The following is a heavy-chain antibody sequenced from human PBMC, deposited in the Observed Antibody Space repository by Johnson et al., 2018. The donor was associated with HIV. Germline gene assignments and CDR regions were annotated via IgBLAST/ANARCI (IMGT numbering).Heavy chain of an antibody. CDR1: GFTFSSYW. Sequence: EVQLVESGGGLVQPGGSLRLSCAASGFTFSSYWMSWVRQAPGKGLEWVANINQDGSEKHYVDSVKGRFTISRDNAKKSLYLQMNSLRVEDTAVYYCAREIAATVTTRATAGDDAFDIWGQGTMVTVSS. D-gene: IGHD4-17*01. CDR3: AREIAATVTTRATAGDDAFDI. V-gene: IGHV3-7*01. J-gene: IGHJ3*02. CDR2: INQDGSEK.